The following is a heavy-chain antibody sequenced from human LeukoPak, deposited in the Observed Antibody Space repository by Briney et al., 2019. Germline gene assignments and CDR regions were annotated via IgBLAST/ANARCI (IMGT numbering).Heavy chain of an antibody. D-gene: IGHD6-13*01. CDR1: GFTFSSYA. CDR2: ISGSGGST. J-gene: IGHJ4*02. Sequence: GGSLRLSCAASGFTFSSYAMSWVRQAPGKGLEWVSAISGSGGSTYYADSVKGRFTISRDDSYNMLYLQMNSLRAEDTAMYYCAKEGGFWAARYPDYWGQGTLVTVSS. V-gene: IGHV3-23*01. CDR3: AKEGGFWAARYPDY.